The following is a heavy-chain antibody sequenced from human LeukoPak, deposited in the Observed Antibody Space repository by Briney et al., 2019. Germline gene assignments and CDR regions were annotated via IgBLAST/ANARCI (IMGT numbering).Heavy chain of an antibody. J-gene: IGHJ2*01. CDR1: GGSFSGYY. CDR3: ARALVRATMVWYFDL. Sequence: ASGTLSLTCAVSGGSFSGYYWSWIRQPPGKGLEWIGEISHSGSTNYSPSLKSRVTISVDTSKNQFSLNLSSVTAADTAVYYCARALVRATMVWYFDLWGRGTLVTVSS. V-gene: IGHV4-34*01. D-gene: IGHD5-12*01. CDR2: ISHSGST.